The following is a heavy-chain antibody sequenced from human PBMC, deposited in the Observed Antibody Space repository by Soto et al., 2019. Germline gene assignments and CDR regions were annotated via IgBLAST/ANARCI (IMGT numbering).Heavy chain of an antibody. CDR2: ISFDGSIK. Sequence: GGSLRLSCAASGFTFSESAMHWVRQAPGKGLEWVTVISFDGSIKYYADSVKGRFTISRDNSNNTLYVQMNSLRAEDTAVYYCARDRSSSGQSRLYLDHWGQGTLVTVSS. V-gene: IGHV3-30-3*01. J-gene: IGHJ4*02. CDR3: ARDRSSSGQSRLYLDH. D-gene: IGHD6-19*01. CDR1: GFTFSESA.